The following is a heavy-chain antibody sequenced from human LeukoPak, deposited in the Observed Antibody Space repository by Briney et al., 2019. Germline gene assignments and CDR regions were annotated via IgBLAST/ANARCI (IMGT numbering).Heavy chain of an antibody. CDR3: ASGWLLSFFDY. Sequence: GGSLRLSCKASGIPFSASGMHWVRQAPGKGLEWVSAISGSGGSTYYADSVKGRFTISRDNSKNTLYLQMNSLRAEDTAVYYCASGWLLSFFDYWGQGTLVTVSS. CDR1: GIPFSASG. D-gene: IGHD3-3*01. CDR2: ISGSGGST. J-gene: IGHJ4*02. V-gene: IGHV3-23*01.